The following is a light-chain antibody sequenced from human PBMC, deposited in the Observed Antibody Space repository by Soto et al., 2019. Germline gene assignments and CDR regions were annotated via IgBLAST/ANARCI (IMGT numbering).Light chain of an antibody. J-gene: IGKJ3*01. Sequence: DIQLTQSPSFLSASVGARVTITCRASPGISNYAAWYQQKPGKAPELLIYEASTLQSGVPSRFSGGGSGTEFTLTVSSLQPEDFATYYCQQVNSYPFTFGPGTKVYIK. CDR2: EAS. CDR1: PGISNY. CDR3: QQVNSYPFT. V-gene: IGKV1-9*01.